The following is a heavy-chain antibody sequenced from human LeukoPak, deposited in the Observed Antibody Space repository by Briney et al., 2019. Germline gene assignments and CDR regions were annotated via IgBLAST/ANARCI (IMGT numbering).Heavy chain of an antibody. V-gene: IGHV4-30-2*01. CDR2: IYHSGST. D-gene: IGHD6-13*01. CDR3: ASLGYSSSWTLDYYYYGMDV. J-gene: IGHJ6*02. CDR1: GGSISSGGYS. Sequence: PSQTLSLTCAVSGGSISSGGYSWSWIRQPPGKGLEWIGYIYHSGSTYYNPSLKSRVTISVARSKNQFSLKLSSVTAADTAVYYCASLGYSSSWTLDYYYYGMDVWGQGTTVTVSS.